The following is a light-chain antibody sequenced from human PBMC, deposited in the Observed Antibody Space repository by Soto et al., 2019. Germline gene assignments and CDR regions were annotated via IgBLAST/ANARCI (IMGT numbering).Light chain of an antibody. Sequence: TQSPATLSLSPGERATLSCRASQSVSSNLAWYQQKPGQAPRLLIYGASTRATGIPARFSGSGSGTEFTLTISSLQSEDFAVYYCQQYDNWPLTFGGGSKADI. CDR1: QSVSSN. CDR3: QQYDNWPLT. CDR2: GAS. J-gene: IGKJ4*01. V-gene: IGKV3-15*01.